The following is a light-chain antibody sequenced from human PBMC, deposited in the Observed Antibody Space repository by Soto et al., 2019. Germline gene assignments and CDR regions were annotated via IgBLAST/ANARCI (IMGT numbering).Light chain of an antibody. J-gene: IGKJ4*01. CDR2: GAS. Sequence: EMVWKQSPGTLSLSPGERATLSCRASQSVSSSYLAWYQQKPGQAPGLLIYGASSRATGIPDRFSGSGSGTDFTLTISGLEPEYFAVYYCQKYGSSTLTFGGGTKVEIK. V-gene: IGKV3-20*01. CDR3: QKYGSSTLT. CDR1: QSVSSSY.